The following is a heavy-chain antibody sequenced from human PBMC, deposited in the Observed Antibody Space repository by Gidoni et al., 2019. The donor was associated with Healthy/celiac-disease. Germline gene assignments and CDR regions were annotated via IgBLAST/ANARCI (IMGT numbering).Heavy chain of an antibody. V-gene: IGHV3-23*01. CDR2: ISGIGGST. CDR3: ATANIGILIGWELPMRYYFDY. CDR1: GFTISSYA. D-gene: IGHD1-26*01. Sequence: EVQLLESGGGLVQPGGSLRLSCAASGFTISSYAMSWVRQAQGKGLEWVSAISGIGGSTYYADSVKGRFTISRDNSKNTLYLQMNSLRAEDTAVYYCATANIGILIGWELPMRYYFDYWGQGTLVTVSS. J-gene: IGHJ4*02.